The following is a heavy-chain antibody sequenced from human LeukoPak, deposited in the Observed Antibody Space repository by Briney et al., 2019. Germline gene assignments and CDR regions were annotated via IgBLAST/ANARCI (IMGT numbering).Heavy chain of an antibody. CDR3: ETIPIVGGRRGVYGMDV. J-gene: IGHJ6*02. Sequence: SETLSLTSTVSGGSISSSSYYGGWIRQPPGKGLEWIGSIYYSGSTYYNPSLKSRVTISVDTSKNQFSLKLSSVTAEDTAVYYCETIPIVGGRRGVYGMDVWGQGTTVTVSS. CDR1: GGSISSSSYY. CDR2: IYYSGST. V-gene: IGHV4-39*01. D-gene: IGHD2-2*02.